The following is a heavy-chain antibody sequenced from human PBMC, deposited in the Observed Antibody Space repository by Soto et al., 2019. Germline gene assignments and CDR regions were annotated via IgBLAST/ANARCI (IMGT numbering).Heavy chain of an antibody. J-gene: IGHJ5*02. CDR3: ARDPGYSDGNT. CDR1: GYTFTSYA. CDR2: INAGNGNT. V-gene: IGHV1-3*05. D-gene: IGHD5-18*01. Sequence: QVQLVQSGAEEKKPGASVKVSCKASGYTFTSYAMNWVRQAPGQRLEWMGWINAGNGNTKYSQKFQGRVTLTRDTSASTSYMQLSSLSSEDTAVYYCARDPGYSDGNTWGQGTLVTVSS.